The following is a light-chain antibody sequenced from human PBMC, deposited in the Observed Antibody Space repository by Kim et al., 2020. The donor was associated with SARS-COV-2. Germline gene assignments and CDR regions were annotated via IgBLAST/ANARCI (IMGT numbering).Light chain of an antibody. CDR3: QQYDSSPYT. Sequence: SPGERASLSCWAIQILRSNYLAWYHQKRSQAPRLLMYGASRRATCSPDRVSGSGSGTDFTLTISRLEPEDFAVYYCQQYDSSPYTFGQGTKVDIK. J-gene: IGKJ2*01. V-gene: IGKV3-20*01. CDR1: QILRSNY. CDR2: GAS.